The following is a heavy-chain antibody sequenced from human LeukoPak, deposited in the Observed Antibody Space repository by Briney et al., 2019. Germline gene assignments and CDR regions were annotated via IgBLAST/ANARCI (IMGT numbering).Heavy chain of an antibody. CDR1: GFTFSSYA. Sequence: GALRLSCAASGFTFSSYAMHWVRQAPGKGLEWVAVISYDGSNKYFADSVKGRFSISRDNSKNTLYLQMNSLRAEDTAVYYCAKVSGRSGWYKDYWGQGTLVTVSS. CDR2: ISYDGSNK. D-gene: IGHD6-19*01. J-gene: IGHJ4*02. V-gene: IGHV3-30-3*01. CDR3: AKVSGRSGWYKDY.